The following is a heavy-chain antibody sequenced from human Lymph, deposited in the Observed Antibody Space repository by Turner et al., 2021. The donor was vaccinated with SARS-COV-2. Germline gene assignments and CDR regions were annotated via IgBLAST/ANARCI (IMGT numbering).Heavy chain of an antibody. CDR3: AKDPGYCSGGSCYSRTYFDF. CDR1: GFTFDDYA. V-gene: IGHV3-43*02. CDR2: ISGDGGGT. D-gene: IGHD2-15*01. Sequence: GESGGGVVQPGGSLRLSCAASGFTFDDYAMHWVRQAPGKGLEWFSLISGDGGGTYYADSVKGRFTISRDNSKNSRSLQMNSLRAEDTALYYCAKDPGYCSGGSCYSRTYFDFWGQGTLVTVSA. J-gene: IGHJ4*02.